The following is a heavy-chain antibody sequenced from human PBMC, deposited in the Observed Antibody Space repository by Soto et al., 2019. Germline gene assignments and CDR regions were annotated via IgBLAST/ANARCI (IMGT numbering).Heavy chain of an antibody. Sequence: SETLSLTCTVSGGSISSGGYYWSWIRQHPGKGLEWIGYIYYSGSTNYNPSLKSRVTISVDTSKNQFSLKLSSVTAADTAVYYCARRLTMTSFDYWGQGTLVTVSS. V-gene: IGHV4-61*08. J-gene: IGHJ4*02. CDR1: GGSISSGGYY. D-gene: IGHD3-22*01. CDR3: ARRLTMTSFDY. CDR2: IYYSGST.